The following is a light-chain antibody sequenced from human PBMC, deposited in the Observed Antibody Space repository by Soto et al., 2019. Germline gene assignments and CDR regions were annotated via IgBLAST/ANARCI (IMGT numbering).Light chain of an antibody. V-gene: IGLV1-36*01. CDR3: AAWDDSLNGPV. Sequence: QPVLTQPPSVSEAPRQRVTISCSGSSSNIGNNAVNWYQQLPGKAPKLLIYYDDLLPSGVSDRFSGSKSGTSASLAISGLQSEDEAYYYCAAWDDSLNGPVFGGGTKLTVL. CDR1: SSNIGNNA. J-gene: IGLJ2*01. CDR2: YDD.